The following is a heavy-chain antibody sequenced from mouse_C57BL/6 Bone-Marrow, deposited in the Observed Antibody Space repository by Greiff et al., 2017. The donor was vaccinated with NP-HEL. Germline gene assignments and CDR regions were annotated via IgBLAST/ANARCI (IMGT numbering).Heavy chain of an antibody. CDR3: ARLLRAWFAY. Sequence: QVQLQQSGPELVKPGASVKISCKASGYSFTSYYIHWVKQRPGQGLEWIGWIYPGSGNTKYNEKFKGKATLTADTSSSTAYMQLSSLTSEDSAVYYCARLLRAWFAYWGQGTLVTVSA. J-gene: IGHJ3*01. V-gene: IGHV1-66*01. CDR2: IYPGSGNT. D-gene: IGHD1-1*01. CDR1: GYSFTSYY.